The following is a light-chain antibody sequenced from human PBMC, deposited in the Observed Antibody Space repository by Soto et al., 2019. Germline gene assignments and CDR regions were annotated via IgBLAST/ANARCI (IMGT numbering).Light chain of an antibody. Sequence: EIVLTQSPATLSVSPGEGATLSCRASQSVSSDLAWYQHRPGQAPRLLISGSSTRATDIPDRFRGSGSGTVFTFTTSSLQSEDFAVYYCQQYADWPRTFGQGTKVEIK. CDR1: QSVSSD. CDR3: QQYADWPRT. CDR2: GSS. V-gene: IGKV3D-15*01. J-gene: IGKJ1*01.